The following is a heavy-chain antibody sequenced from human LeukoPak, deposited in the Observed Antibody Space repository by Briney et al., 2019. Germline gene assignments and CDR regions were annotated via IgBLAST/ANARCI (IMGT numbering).Heavy chain of an antibody. J-gene: IGHJ5*02. Sequence: ASVKVSCKVSGYTLTELSMHWVRQAPGKGLEWMGGFDPEDGETIYARKFQGRVTMTEDTPTDTAYMELSSLRSEDTAVYYCARYSSSPHDETNWFDPWGQGTLVTVSS. CDR3: ARYSSSPHDETNWFDP. CDR1: GYTLTELS. V-gene: IGHV1-24*01. D-gene: IGHD6-13*01. CDR2: FDPEDGET.